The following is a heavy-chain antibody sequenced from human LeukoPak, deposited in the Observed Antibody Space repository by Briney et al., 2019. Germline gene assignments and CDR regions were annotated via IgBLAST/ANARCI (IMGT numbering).Heavy chain of an antibody. V-gene: IGHV4-34*01. Sequence: SETLSLTCAGYGGSFSGYYWSWIRQPPGKGLEWIGEINHSGSTNYNPSLKSRVTISVDTSKNQFSLKLSSVTAADTAVYYCASVYLDYWGQGTLVTVSS. CDR3: ASVYLDY. D-gene: IGHD5/OR15-5a*01. CDR1: GGSFSGYY. CDR2: INHSGST. J-gene: IGHJ4*02.